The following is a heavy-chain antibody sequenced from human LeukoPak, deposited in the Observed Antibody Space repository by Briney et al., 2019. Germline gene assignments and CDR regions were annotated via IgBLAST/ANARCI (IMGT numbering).Heavy chain of an antibody. D-gene: IGHD2-21*01. CDR1: GGTFSNYA. CDR3: AKAEHLELKEHFDY. Sequence: SVKVSCKASGGTFSNYAISWVRQAPGQGLEWMGGIIPIFGTANYAQNFQGRVTITADESTSTAYMELSSLRSEDAAVYYCAKAEHLELKEHFDYWGQGTLVTVSS. J-gene: IGHJ4*02. CDR2: IIPIFGTA. V-gene: IGHV1-69*13.